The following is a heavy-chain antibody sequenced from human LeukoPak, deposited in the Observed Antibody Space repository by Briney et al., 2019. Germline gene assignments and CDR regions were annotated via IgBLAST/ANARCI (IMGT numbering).Heavy chain of an antibody. V-gene: IGHV1-2*02. D-gene: IGHD3-10*01. CDR1: GDTYSDYY. CDR3: AREGGPIWFGEHYMDV. Sequence: GAAVTVSCKPSGDTYSDYYIHWVRQAPGQGLEWMGGIKPNSGGTNYAQKFQGRVTITRDTSISTAYMELSRLRSDDTAVYYCAREGGPIWFGEHYMDVWGKGTTVTISS. J-gene: IGHJ6*03. CDR2: IKPNSGGT.